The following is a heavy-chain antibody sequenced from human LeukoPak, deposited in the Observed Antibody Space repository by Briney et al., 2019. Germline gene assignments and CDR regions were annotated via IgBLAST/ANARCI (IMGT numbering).Heavy chain of an antibody. CDR3: ARLAYCSGSSCYLPLDY. V-gene: IGHV3-53*01. D-gene: IGHD2-15*01. J-gene: IGHJ4*02. CDR1: GISVSSFY. Sequence: GGSLRLSCVASGISVSSFYMSWVRQAPGKGLEWVSVIYRGGDTYYADSAKGRFTISRDNSRNTVYLQMNSLRVEDTAIYYCARLAYCSGSSCYLPLDYWGQGALVTVSS. CDR2: IYRGGDT.